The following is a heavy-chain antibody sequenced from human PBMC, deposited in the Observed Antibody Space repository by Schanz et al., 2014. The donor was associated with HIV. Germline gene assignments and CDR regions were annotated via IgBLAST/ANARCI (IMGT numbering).Heavy chain of an antibody. D-gene: IGHD3-22*01. CDR1: GFTFTSYT. CDR2: ITGTGGST. V-gene: IGHV3-23*01. CDR3: AKPEYDSRGSSQSHFDY. J-gene: IGHJ4*02. Sequence: EEQLLESGGGLVQPGGSLRLSCVASGFTFTSYTLNWVRQVPGRGLEWVSAITGTGGSTYHADSVKGRFTISRDNSKNTLYLQMTTLRIDDTAVYYCAKPEYDSRGSSQSHFDYWGQGTLVTVSS.